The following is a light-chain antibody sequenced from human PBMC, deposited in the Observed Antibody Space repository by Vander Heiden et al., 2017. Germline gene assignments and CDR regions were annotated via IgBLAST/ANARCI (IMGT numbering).Light chain of an antibody. CDR1: TSTIGAGYD. J-gene: IGLJ2*01. CDR2: DNI. Sequence: QSVLTQSPSVSGAPGQRVTISCTGSTSTIGAGYDVHWYQQLPGTAPKLLIYDNINRPSGVPDRFSGSKSGTSASLAITGLQAEDEADYYCQSYDSSLGGHVVFGGGTKLTVL. CDR3: QSYDSSLGGHVV. V-gene: IGLV1-40*01.